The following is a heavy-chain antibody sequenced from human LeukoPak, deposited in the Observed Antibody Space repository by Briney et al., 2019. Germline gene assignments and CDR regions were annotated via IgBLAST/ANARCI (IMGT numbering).Heavy chain of an antibody. CDR1: GGSISSYY. V-gene: IGHV4-59*01. D-gene: IGHD6-19*01. J-gene: IGHJ4*02. CDR3: ARDRGSGWYGY. CDR2: IYYSGST. Sequence: PSVTLSLTCTVSGGSISSYYWSWIRQPPGKGLEWIGYIYYSGSTNYNPSLKSRVTISVDTSKNQFSLKLSSVTAADTAVYYCARDRGSGWYGYWGQGTLVTVSS.